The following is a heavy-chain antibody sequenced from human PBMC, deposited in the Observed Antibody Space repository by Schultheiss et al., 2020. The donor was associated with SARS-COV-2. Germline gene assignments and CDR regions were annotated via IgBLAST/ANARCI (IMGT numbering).Heavy chain of an antibody. CDR3: AKALGEEWLPN. CDR2: ISGSGGST. Sequence: GGSLRLSCAVYGGSFSGYYWSWIRQPPGKGLEWVSAISGSGGSTYYADSVKGRFTISRDNSKNTLYLQMNSLRAEDTAVYYCAKALGEEWLPNWGQGTLVTVSS. CDR1: GGSFSGYY. J-gene: IGHJ4*02. D-gene: IGHD3-3*01. V-gene: IGHV3-23*01.